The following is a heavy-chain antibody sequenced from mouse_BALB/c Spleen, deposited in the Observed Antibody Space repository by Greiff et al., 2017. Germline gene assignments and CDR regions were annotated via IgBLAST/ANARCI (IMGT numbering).Heavy chain of an antibody. Sequence: VQLKESGPGLVKPSQSLSLTCSVTGYSITSGYYWTWIRQFPGNKLEWMGYISYDGSNNYNPSLKNRISITRDTSKNQFFLKLNSVTTEDTATYYCARMGLAWFAYWGQGTLVTVSA. D-gene: IGHD4-1*01. CDR3: ARMGLAWFAY. J-gene: IGHJ3*01. V-gene: IGHV3-6*02. CDR2: ISYDGSN. CDR1: GYSITSGYY.